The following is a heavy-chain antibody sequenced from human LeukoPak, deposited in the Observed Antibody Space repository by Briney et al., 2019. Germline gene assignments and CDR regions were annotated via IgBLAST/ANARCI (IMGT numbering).Heavy chain of an antibody. V-gene: IGHV3-23*01. CDR2: ISGSGVST. CDR1: EFTFSSYA. Sequence: GGSLRLSCAASEFTFSSYAMSWARQAPGKGLEWVSAISGSGVSTYYADSVKGRFTISRDNSKNTLYLQMNSLRAEDTAVYYCAKGRNAFDIWGHGTMVTVSS. J-gene: IGHJ3*02. CDR3: AKGRNAFDI.